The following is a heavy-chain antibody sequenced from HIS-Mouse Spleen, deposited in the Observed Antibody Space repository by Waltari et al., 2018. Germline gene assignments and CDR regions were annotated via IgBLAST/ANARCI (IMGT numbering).Heavy chain of an antibody. Sequence: QLQLQESGPGLVKPSETLSLTCTVSGGSISSSSYYWGWLRQPPGKGLEWIGEINHSGSTNYNPSLKSRVTISVDTSKNQFSLKLSSVTAADTAVYYCARATVKRFDPWGQGTLVTVSS. D-gene: IGHD4-17*01. CDR3: ARATVKRFDP. V-gene: IGHV4-39*07. CDR2: INHSGST. CDR1: GGSISSSSYY. J-gene: IGHJ5*02.